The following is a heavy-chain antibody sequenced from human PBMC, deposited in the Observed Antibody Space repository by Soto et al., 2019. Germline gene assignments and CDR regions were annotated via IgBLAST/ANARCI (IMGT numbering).Heavy chain of an antibody. CDR2: ISYDGSNK. CDR1: GFTFSSYG. D-gene: IGHD1-20*01. CDR3: AAVTGNFLLYYFDY. V-gene: IGHV3-30*03. Sequence: GGSLTVSCAASGFTFSSYGMHWARQAPGKGLEWVAVISYDGSNKYYADSVKGRFTISRDNSKNTLYLQMNSLRAEDTAVYHCAAVTGNFLLYYFDYWGQGTLVTVSS. J-gene: IGHJ4*02.